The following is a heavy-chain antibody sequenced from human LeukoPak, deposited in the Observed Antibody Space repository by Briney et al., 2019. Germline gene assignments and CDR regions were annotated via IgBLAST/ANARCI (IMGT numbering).Heavy chain of an antibody. Sequence: GGSLRLSCAASGFTFSSHWMHWVRQAPGKGLVWVSHINTDGSITTYADSVKGRFTISRENAKNTLYLQMNSLRAEDTAVYYCATGLPXHFDYWGQGTLVTVSS. V-gene: IGHV3-74*01. CDR1: GFTFSSHW. CDR3: ATGLPXHFDY. J-gene: IGHJ4*02. CDR2: INTDGSIT. D-gene: IGHD5-12*01.